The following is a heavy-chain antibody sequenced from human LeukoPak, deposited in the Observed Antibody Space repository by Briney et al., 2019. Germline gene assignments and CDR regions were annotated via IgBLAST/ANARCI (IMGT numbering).Heavy chain of an antibody. CDR3: ARARSWSFDAFDI. CDR2: LYYSGST. Sequence: SETLSLTCTVSGGSISSYYWSWIRQPPGKGLEWFGYLYYSGSTNYNPSLKSRVTISADRSKNQISLQVDSMTAADTAVYYCARARSWSFDAFDIWGQGTMVTVSS. D-gene: IGHD2-8*02. V-gene: IGHV4-59*01. J-gene: IGHJ3*02. CDR1: GGSISSYY.